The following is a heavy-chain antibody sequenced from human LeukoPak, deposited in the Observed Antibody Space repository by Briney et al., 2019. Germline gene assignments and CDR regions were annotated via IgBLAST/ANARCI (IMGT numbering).Heavy chain of an antibody. V-gene: IGHV3-53*01. CDR3: ARGTSGWYTLDY. Sequence: GGSLRLSCAASGFTVSSTYMSWVRQAPGKGLEWVSLIYSGGTTYYADSVTGRFTISRDNSKNTLYPQINSLRAEDTAVYFCARGTSGWYTLDYWGQGTLVTVSS. CDR2: IYSGGTT. CDR1: GFTVSSTY. J-gene: IGHJ4*02. D-gene: IGHD6-19*01.